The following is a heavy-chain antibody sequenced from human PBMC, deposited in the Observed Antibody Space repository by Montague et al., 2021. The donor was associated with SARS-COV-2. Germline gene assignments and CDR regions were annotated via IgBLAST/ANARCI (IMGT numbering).Heavy chain of an antibody. CDR2: VYFTGST. Sequence: SETLSLTCSVSGGYINEYYWSRIRQSPGKRLEWIGYVYFTGSTDXNPSLKSRVTISVDTSKNQFSLQLASVTAADTAVYYCARHRGFGDLWALDYWGQGTLVAVSS. D-gene: IGHD3-10*01. J-gene: IGHJ4*02. CDR1: GGYINEYY. CDR3: ARHRGFGDLWALDY. V-gene: IGHV4-59*08.